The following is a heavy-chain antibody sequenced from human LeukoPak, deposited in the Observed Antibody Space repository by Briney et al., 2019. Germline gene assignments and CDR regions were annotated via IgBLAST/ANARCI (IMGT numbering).Heavy chain of an antibody. V-gene: IGHV1-18*01. CDR2: TSAYNGNT. CDR1: GYTFTSYG. Sequence: ASVKVFCKASGYTFTSYGISWERQAPGQGLEWMGWTSAYNGNTNYAQKLQGRVTMTTDTSTSTAYMELRSLRSDDTAVYYCARESTVTTRPYIFDYWGQGTLVTVSS. J-gene: IGHJ4*02. CDR3: ARESTVTTRPYIFDY. D-gene: IGHD4-17*01.